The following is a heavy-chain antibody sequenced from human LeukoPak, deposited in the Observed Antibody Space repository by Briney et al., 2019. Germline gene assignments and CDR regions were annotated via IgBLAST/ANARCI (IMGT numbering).Heavy chain of an antibody. D-gene: IGHD3-16*01. Sequence: PRGSLRLSCAASGFTFNNYAMSWVRQAPGKGLEWVSSISGSGGRTYYVDSVKGRFTISRDNFKNTLYLQMNSLRAEDTAVYYCATGWGGDDYWGQGILVTVSS. V-gene: IGHV3-23*01. CDR2: ISGSGGRT. J-gene: IGHJ4*02. CDR3: ATGWGGDDY. CDR1: GFTFNNYA.